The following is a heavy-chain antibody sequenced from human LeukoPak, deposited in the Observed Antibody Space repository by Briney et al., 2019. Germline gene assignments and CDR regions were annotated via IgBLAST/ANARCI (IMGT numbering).Heavy chain of an antibody. V-gene: IGHV3-21*01. CDR1: GFTFSTYG. Sequence: GGSLRLSCAASGFTFSTYGMHWVRQAPGKGLEWVSSISSTSTYIYYADSVKGRFTISRDNAKNSLYLQMNSLRAEDTAVYYCARDSNPVYYYGLDVWGQGTTVTVSS. CDR2: ISSTSTYI. CDR3: ARDSNPVYYYGLDV. D-gene: IGHD4-11*01. J-gene: IGHJ6*02.